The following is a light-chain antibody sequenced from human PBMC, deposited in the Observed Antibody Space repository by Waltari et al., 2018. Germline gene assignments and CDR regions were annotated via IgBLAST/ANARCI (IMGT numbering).Light chain of an antibody. V-gene: IGKV3-11*01. J-gene: IGKJ4*01. Sequence: EVVLTQSPATLSLSPGERATLSCRASQSVYNFLAWYQQKPGQAPRLLIYEASQRATGIPARFSGSGSGTDFALTISNLEPEDVAVDYCQQRANWPPLTFGGGTKVEIK. CDR2: EAS. CDR1: QSVYNF. CDR3: QQRANWPPLT.